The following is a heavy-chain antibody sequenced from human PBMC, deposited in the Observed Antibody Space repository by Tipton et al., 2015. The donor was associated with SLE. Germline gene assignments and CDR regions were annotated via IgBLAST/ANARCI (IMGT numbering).Heavy chain of an antibody. CDR2: IKSKTDGGTP. Sequence: SLRLSCAASGFPFSNAWMSWVRQAPGKGLEWVGRIKSKTDGGTPDYAAPVKGRFTISRDDSKNTLYLQMHSLKTEDTAVYYGTTAEGVPAACNENWGQGTLFTVS. J-gene: IGHJ4*02. V-gene: IGHV3-15*01. CDR3: TTAEGVPAACNEN. D-gene: IGHD2-2*01. CDR1: GFPFSNAW.